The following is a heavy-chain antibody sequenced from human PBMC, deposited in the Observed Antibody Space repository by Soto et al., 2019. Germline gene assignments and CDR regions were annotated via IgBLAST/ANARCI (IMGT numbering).Heavy chain of an antibody. CDR1: GFTFSSHA. CDR2: ISDSGSS. Sequence: PGGSLRLSCGASGFTFSSHAMTWVRQAPGKGLEWVSSISDSGSSYYPDSVNGRFSISRDNSKNTVYLQMNSLRADDTAIYFCARDQWELLHWGQGTLVTVSS. V-gene: IGHV3-23*01. J-gene: IGHJ4*02. D-gene: IGHD1-26*01. CDR3: ARDQWELLH.